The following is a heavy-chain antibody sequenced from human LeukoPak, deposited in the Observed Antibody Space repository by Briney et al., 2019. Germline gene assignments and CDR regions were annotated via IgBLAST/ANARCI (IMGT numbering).Heavy chain of an antibody. Sequence: ASVKVSCKASGYSFTKYGISWVRQALGQGLEWMGWISAYSGNTNYAPKLQDRVTMTTDTSTSTAYLEMRSLKSDDTAMYYCARVGATYGDPLEYDYWGQGTLVTVSS. CDR2: ISAYSGNT. J-gene: IGHJ4*02. CDR1: GYSFTKYG. CDR3: ARVGATYGDPLEYDY. D-gene: IGHD4-17*01. V-gene: IGHV1-18*01.